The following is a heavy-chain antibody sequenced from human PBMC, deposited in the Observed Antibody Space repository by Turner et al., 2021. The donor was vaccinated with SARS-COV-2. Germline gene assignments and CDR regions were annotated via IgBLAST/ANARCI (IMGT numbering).Heavy chain of an antibody. Sequence: QVQLHESGPGLVKPSETLSLTCTVSGGSISGYYGSWIRQPPGKGLEWIGYIYYSGTTYYNPSLKSRVTISVDTSKNQFSLKLTSVTAADTAVYYCARQFIRGGSYYWYFDLWGRGTLVAVSS. CDR1: GGSISGYY. J-gene: IGHJ2*01. V-gene: IGHV4-59*01. D-gene: IGHD1-26*01. CDR2: IYYSGTT. CDR3: ARQFIRGGSYYWYFDL.